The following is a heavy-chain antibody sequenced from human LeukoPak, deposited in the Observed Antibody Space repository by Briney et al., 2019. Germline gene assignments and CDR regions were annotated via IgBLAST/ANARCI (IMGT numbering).Heavy chain of an antibody. J-gene: IGHJ4*02. V-gene: IGHV1-24*01. CDR3: ATDGLYYYDSSGYYY. CDR1: GYTLTELS. Sequence: ASVKVSCKFSGYTLTELSMHWVRQAPGKGLEWMGGFDPEDGETIYAQKFQGRVTMTEDTSTDTAYMELSSLRSEDTAVYYCATDGLYYYDSSGYYYWGQGTLVTVSS. CDR2: FDPEDGET. D-gene: IGHD3-22*01.